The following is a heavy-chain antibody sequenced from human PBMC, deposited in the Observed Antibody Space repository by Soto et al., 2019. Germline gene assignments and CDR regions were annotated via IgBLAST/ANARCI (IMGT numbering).Heavy chain of an antibody. Sequence: GGSLRLSCAASGLTFSSYWMHWVRQAPGKGLVWVSRINPDGSSTTYADSVKGRFTVSRDNAKNTLYLQMNSLGAEDTALYYCVRGVSSPNTRYQLDYWGQGTLVTVSS. CDR2: INPDGSST. D-gene: IGHD2-2*01. V-gene: IGHV3-74*01. CDR1: GLTFSSYW. CDR3: VRGVSSPNTRYQLDY. J-gene: IGHJ4*02.